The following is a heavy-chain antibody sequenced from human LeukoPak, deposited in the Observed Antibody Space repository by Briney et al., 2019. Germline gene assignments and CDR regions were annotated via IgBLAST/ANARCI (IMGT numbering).Heavy chain of an antibody. D-gene: IGHD3-16*02. J-gene: IGHJ4*02. CDR1: GYTFTGYY. CDR2: INPNSGGT. CDR3: ARDARYYDYVWGSYRYLPGY. V-gene: IGHV1-2*02. Sequence: GASVKVSCKASGYTFTGYYMHWVRQAPGQGLEWMGWINPNSGGTNYAQKFQGRVTMTRDTSISTAYMELSRLRSDDTAVYYCARDARYYDYVWGSYRYLPGYWGQGTLVTVSS.